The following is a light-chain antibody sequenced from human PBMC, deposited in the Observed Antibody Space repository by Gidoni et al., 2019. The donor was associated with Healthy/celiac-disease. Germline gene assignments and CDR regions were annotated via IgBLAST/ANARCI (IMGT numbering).Light chain of an antibody. CDR2: WPS. CDR3: QQYYSTPGT. J-gene: IGKJ1*01. Sequence: DIVMTQSPDSLAVSLGERATINCKSSQSVLYSSTNTNYLAWYQQKPGQPPKLLIYWPSTRESGVPDRFRGSGLGPDFTLPISSLQAEDVAVYYCQQYYSTPGTFXQXTKVEIK. CDR1: QSVLYSSTNTNY. V-gene: IGKV4-1*01.